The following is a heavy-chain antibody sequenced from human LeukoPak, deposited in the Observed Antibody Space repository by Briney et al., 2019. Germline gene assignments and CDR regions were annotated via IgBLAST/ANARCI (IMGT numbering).Heavy chain of an antibody. V-gene: IGHV4-59*01. J-gene: IGHJ4*02. CDR1: GGSINSYY. CDR3: ARLFHPALSGNYPFDY. CDR2: IYYSGSA. Sequence: PSETLSLTCTVSGGSINSYYWSWIRQPPGKGLEWIAYIYYSGSASYNPSLKSRVTISVDTSKNQFSLKLNSVTAADTAMYYCARLFHPALSGNYPFDYWGQGTLVTVSS. D-gene: IGHD1-26*01.